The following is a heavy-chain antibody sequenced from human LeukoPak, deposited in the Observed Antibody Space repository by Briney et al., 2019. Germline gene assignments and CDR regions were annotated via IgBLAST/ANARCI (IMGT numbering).Heavy chain of an antibody. CDR1: GYTFTGYY. D-gene: IGHD6-13*01. V-gene: IGHV1-46*01. J-gene: IGHJ6*03. CDR3: ARTLLAAAGSPLYYYYYMDV. CDR2: INPSGGST. Sequence: AAVKVSCKASGYTFTGYYMHWVRQAPGQGLEWMGIINPSGGSTSYAQKFQGRVTMTRDMSTNTVYMELSSLRSEDTAVYYCARTLLAAAGSPLYYYYYMDVWGKGTTVTVSS.